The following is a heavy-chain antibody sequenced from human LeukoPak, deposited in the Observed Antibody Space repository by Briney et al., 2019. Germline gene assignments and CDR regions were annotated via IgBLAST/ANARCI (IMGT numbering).Heavy chain of an antibody. V-gene: IGHV1-18*01. J-gene: IGHJ3*01. CDR3: ARDAVGARAFDV. D-gene: IGHD1-26*01. CDR2: GSTFNGHR. Sequence: ASVKVSCKASGYTFTDYGIHWVRQAPGQGLEWMSWGSTFNGHRLYGQRFQGRVTMTTDTSTTTVYMELSTLTFDDTALYYCARDAVGARAFDVWGQGTMVTVSS. CDR1: GYTFTDYG.